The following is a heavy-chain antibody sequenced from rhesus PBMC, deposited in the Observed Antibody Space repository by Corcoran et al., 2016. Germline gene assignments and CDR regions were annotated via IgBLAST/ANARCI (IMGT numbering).Heavy chain of an antibody. J-gene: IGHJ4*01. CDR1: GYSISSGYG. V-gene: IGHV4-127*01. Sequence: QVQLQESGPGLVKPSETLSLTCAVSGYSISSGYGWGWIRQPPGKGLEWIGQIYVGSGNTYYNPSLKRRVTVSKDTSKNQFSLKLSYVTTADTAVYYCARMEYCTGSGCYMGNRTGTFDYWGQGVLVTVSS. CDR2: IYVGSGNT. CDR3: ARMEYCTGSGCYMGNRTGTFDY. D-gene: IGHD2-21*01.